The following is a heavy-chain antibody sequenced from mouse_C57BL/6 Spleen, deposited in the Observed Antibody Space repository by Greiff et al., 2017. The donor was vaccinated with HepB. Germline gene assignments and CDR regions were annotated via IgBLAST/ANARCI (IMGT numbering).Heavy chain of an antibody. V-gene: IGHV1-52*01. J-gene: IGHJ3*01. Sequence: QVQLKQPGAELVRPGSSVKLSCKASGYTFTSYWMHWVKQRPIQGLEWIGNIDPSDSETHYNQKFKDKATLTVDKSSSTAYMQLSSLTSEDSAVYYCARGDYGNYGWFAYWGQGTLVTVSA. CDR3: ARGDYGNYGWFAY. CDR2: IDPSDSET. CDR1: GYTFTSYW. D-gene: IGHD2-1*01.